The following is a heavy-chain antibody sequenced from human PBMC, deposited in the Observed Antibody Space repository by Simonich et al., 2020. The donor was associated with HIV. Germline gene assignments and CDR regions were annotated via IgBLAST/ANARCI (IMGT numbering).Heavy chain of an antibody. CDR2: IYYSGNT. Sequence: QVQLQESGPGLVKPSKTLSLTCAVYGGSFSGYYWSWIRQPPGKGLEWIGYIYYSGNTTYNPSPKSRVTSSVDTSKNQVSLKLSSVTAADTAIYYCARGRPPGFSNGWYHFDFWGQGTLVTVSP. CDR1: GGSFSGYY. D-gene: IGHD6-19*01. CDR3: ARGRPPGFSNGWYHFDF. J-gene: IGHJ4*02. V-gene: IGHV4-59*12.